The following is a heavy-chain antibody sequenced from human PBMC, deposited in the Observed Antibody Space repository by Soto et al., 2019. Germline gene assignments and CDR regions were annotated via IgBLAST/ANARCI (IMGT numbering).Heavy chain of an antibody. D-gene: IGHD3-10*01. CDR2: INPSGGST. J-gene: IGHJ1*01. CDR3: ARVYGSGTSAEYFQH. V-gene: IGHV1-46*01. Sequence: GASVKVSCKASGYTFTSYYMHWVRQAPGQGLEWMGIINPSGGSTSYAQKFQGRVTMTRDTSTSTAYMELRSLRSDDTAVYYCARVYGSGTSAEYFQHWGQGTLVTVSS. CDR1: GYTFTSYY.